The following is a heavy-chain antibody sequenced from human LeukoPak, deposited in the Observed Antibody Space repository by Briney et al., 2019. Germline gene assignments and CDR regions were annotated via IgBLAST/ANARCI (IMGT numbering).Heavy chain of an antibody. Sequence: SETLSLTCTVSGDSIGSSCWSWIRQPPGMGLEWVGYIFYGNFPNYNPSLKSRLTISGDTSKNQFSLKLTSVTPADAGVYYCARFIAPTRGMTLTSGAYLDYCGRGILVTVSS. CDR3: ARFIAPTRGMTLTSGAYLDY. CDR2: IFYGNFP. CDR1: GDSIGSSC. J-gene: IGHJ4*02. V-gene: IGHV4-59*01. D-gene: IGHD3-16*02.